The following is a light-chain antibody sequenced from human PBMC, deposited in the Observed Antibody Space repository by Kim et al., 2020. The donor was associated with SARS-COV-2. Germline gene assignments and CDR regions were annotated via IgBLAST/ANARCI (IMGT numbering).Light chain of an antibody. CDR1: QDISTY. Sequence: SASVGDSVTITCPTSQDISTYLSWYQQKPEKAPKLLFYGSSSLETGVPSMFSSSRSGTDFPFTISRLQPEDIATYYCQQYYNPFTFGPGTKVDIK. CDR3: QQYYNPFT. J-gene: IGKJ3*01. V-gene: IGKV1-33*01. CDR2: GSS.